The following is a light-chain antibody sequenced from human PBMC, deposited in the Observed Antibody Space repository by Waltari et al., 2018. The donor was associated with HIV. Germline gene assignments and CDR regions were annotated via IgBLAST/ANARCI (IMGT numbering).Light chain of an antibody. J-gene: IGLJ2*01. CDR1: SSDVGSYNL. Sequence: QSALTQPASVSGSPGQSITNSCTGTSSDVGSYNLVSWYQQHPGKAPKLMIYEGSKRPSGVSNRFSGSKSGNTASLTISGLQAEDEADYYCCSYAGSSTLEVFGGGTKLTVL. CDR2: EGS. V-gene: IGLV2-23*01. CDR3: CSYAGSSTLEV.